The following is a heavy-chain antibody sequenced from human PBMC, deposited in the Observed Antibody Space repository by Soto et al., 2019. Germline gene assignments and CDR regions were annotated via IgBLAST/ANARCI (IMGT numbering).Heavy chain of an antibody. J-gene: IGHJ4*02. CDR2: ISYDGSNK. CDR1: GFTFSSYA. Sequence: QVQLVESGGGVVQPGRSLRLSCAASGFTFSSYAMHWVRQAPGKGLEWVAVISYDGSNKYYADSVKGRFTISRDNSKNTLYLQMNSLRAEDTAVYYCASCGGDCYSLLEAFDYWGQGTLVTVSS. V-gene: IGHV3-30-3*01. CDR3: ASCGGDCYSLLEAFDY. D-gene: IGHD2-21*02.